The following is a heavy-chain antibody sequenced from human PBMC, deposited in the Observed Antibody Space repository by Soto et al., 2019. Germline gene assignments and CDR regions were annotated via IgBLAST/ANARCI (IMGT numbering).Heavy chain of an antibody. J-gene: IGHJ2*01. D-gene: IGHD4-17*01. Sequence: GGSLRLSCAASGFTFSSYSMNWVRQAPGKGLEWVSYISSSSSTIYYADSVKGRFTISRDNAKNSLYLQMNSLRAEDTAVYYCARDQHGDYVPGWYFDLWGRGTLVTVSS. V-gene: IGHV3-48*01. CDR1: GFTFSSYS. CDR3: ARDQHGDYVPGWYFDL. CDR2: ISSSSSTI.